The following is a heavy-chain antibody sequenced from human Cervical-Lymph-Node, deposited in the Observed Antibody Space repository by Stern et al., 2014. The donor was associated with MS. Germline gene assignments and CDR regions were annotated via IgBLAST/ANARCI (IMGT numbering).Heavy chain of an antibody. Sequence: MQLVESGAEVKKPGSSVNVSCKASGGTFSSSYAITWMRQAPGQGLAWMGRIIPILGLPNYAQKFQGRVTITADTSTSTAYMELSSLRSEDTAVYYCARGVVSNRAAATLHNLFDPWGQGTLVTVSS. V-gene: IGHV1-69*09. CDR2: IIPILGLP. CDR3: ARGVVSNRAAATLHNLFDP. CDR1: GGTFSSSYA. J-gene: IGHJ5*02. D-gene: IGHD2-15*01.